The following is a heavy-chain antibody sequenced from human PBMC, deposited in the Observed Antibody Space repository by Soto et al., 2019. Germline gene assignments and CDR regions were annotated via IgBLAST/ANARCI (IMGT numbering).Heavy chain of an antibody. V-gene: IGHV1-3*01. J-gene: IGHJ6*02. CDR1: GYTFTSYA. CDR2: INAGNGNT. Sequence: ASVKVSCKASGYTFTSYAMHWVRQAPGQRLEWMGWINAGNGNTKYSQKFQGRVTITRDTSASTAYMELSSLRSEDTAVYYCARESSSWYFAYYYYGMDVWGQGTTVTVSS. D-gene: IGHD6-13*01. CDR3: ARESSSWYFAYYYYGMDV.